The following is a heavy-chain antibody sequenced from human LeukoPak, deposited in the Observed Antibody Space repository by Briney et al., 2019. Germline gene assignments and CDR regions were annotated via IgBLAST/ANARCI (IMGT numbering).Heavy chain of an antibody. V-gene: IGHV1-18*01. Sequence: ASVKVSCKASGYSFTNYGISWVRQAPGQGLEWMGWISAYNDNAHYAQGLEGRVTMTSETSTRTAHMELRSLRSDDTAVYYCARSTLGIEFDYWGQGSLVTVPS. CDR2: ISAYNDNA. J-gene: IGHJ4*02. CDR1: GYSFTNYG. CDR3: ARSTLGIEFDY. D-gene: IGHD7-27*01.